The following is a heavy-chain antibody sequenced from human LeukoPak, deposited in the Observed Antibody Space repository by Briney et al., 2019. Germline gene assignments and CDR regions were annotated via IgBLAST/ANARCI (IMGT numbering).Heavy chain of an antibody. CDR2: IYYSGST. V-gene: IGHV4-39*01. J-gene: IGHJ6*02. Sequence: SETLSLTCTVSGGSISSSSYYWGWIRQPPGKGLEWIGSIYYSGSTYYNPSLKSRVTISVDTSKNQFSLKLSSVTAADTAVYYCARHRYYYYYYGMDVWGQGTTVIVSS. D-gene: IGHD1-1*01. CDR3: ARHRYYYYYYGMDV. CDR1: GGSISSSSYY.